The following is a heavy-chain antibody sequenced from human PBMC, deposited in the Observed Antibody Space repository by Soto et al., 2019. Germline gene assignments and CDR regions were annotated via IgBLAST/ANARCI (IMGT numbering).Heavy chain of an antibody. CDR3: ARSQRGYSCADS. V-gene: IGHV1-8*02. J-gene: IGHJ4*02. CDR2: MNPNRGNA. Sequence: QGQLVQTGAEVKKPGASVKVSCKASGYIFTSYDINWVRQATGQRLEWMGWMNPNRGNAGSVQKFQGRVTMTRNTSIGTAYMELSSLRSEDTAVYSCARSQRGYSCADSWGQGTLVSVSS. CDR1: GYIFTSYD. D-gene: IGHD5-18*01.